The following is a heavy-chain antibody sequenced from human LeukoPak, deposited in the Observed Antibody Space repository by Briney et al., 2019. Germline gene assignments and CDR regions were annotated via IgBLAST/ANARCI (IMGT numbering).Heavy chain of an antibody. CDR3: ARHKRSGYYWAAFDI. V-gene: IGHV4-30-2*01. CDR2: IYHSGST. D-gene: IGHD3-22*01. CDR1: GGSISSGGYY. Sequence: SETLSLTCTVSGGSISSGGYYWSWIRQPPGKGLEWIGYIYHSGSTYYNPSLKSRVTISVDTSKNQFSLKLSSVTAADTAVYYCARHKRSGYYWAAFDIWGQGTMVTVSS. J-gene: IGHJ3*02.